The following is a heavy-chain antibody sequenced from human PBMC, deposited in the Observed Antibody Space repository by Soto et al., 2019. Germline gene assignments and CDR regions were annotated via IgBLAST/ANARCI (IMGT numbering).Heavy chain of an antibody. CDR1: GGTFSSYA. CDR2: IIPIFGTA. J-gene: IGHJ6*02. CDR3: ARGDVGYCSGGSCYSSVYYGMDV. V-gene: IGHV1-69*01. Sequence: QVQLVQSGAEVKKPGSSVKVSCKASGGTFSSYAISWVRQAPGQGLEWMGGIIPIFGTANYAQKFQGRVTITADESTSTGYMELSSLRAEETAVYYCARGDVGYCSGGSCYSSVYYGMDVWGQGTTVTVSS. D-gene: IGHD2-15*01.